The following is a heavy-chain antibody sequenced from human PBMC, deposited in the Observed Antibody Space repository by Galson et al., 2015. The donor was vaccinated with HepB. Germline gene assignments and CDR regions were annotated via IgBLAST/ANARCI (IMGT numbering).Heavy chain of an antibody. CDR1: GYTFTSYG. J-gene: IGHJ3*02. D-gene: IGHD3-9*01. CDR3: ARDRDAQTYYDILDGYYNREPFDI. CDR2: ISAYNGNT. Sequence: SVKVSCKASGYTFTSYGINWVRQAPGQGLEWMGWISAYNGNTNYAQKFQGRVTMTTDTSTTTAYMELRSLRSDDTAMYYCARDRDAQTYYDILDGYYNREPFDIWGQGTVVTVSS. V-gene: IGHV1-18*04.